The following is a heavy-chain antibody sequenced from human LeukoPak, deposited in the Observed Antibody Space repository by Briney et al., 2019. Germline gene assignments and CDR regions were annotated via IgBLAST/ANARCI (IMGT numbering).Heavy chain of an antibody. CDR3: ARVGVVRYYDSSGYYRQPLYYFDY. D-gene: IGHD3-22*01. J-gene: IGHJ4*02. CDR1: GGSFSGYY. CDR2: INHSGST. Sequence: SETLSLTCAVYGGSFSGYYWSWLRQPPGKGLEWIGEINHSGSTNYNPSLKSRVTISVDTSKNQFSLKLSSVTAADTAVYYCARVGVVRYYDSSGYYRQPLYYFDYWGQGTLVTVSS. V-gene: IGHV4-34*01.